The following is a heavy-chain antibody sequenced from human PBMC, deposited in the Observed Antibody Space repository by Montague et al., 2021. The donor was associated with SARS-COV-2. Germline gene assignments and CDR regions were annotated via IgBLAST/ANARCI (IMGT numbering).Heavy chain of an antibody. Sequence: SETLSLTCTVSGASVGSSDWCWIRQSPGKGLEWIGYFYSVGSTDYNPSLKSRATISIDTSKNQFSLKVRSVTAADTAVYYCARETMTADAFDIWGQGTMVTVSS. CDR2: FYSVGST. V-gene: IGHV4-59*02. J-gene: IGHJ3*02. D-gene: IGHD1-14*01. CDR3: ARETMTADAFDI. CDR1: GASVGSSD.